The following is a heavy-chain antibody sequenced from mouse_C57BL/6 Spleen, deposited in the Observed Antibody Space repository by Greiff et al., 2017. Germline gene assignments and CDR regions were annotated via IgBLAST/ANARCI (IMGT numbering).Heavy chain of an antibody. V-gene: IGHV10-1*01. CDR1: GFSFNTYA. CDR3: VRQVYAMDY. J-gene: IGHJ4*01. CDR2: IRSKSNNYAT. Sequence: EVQLVESGGGLVQPKGSLKLSCAASGFSFNTYAMNWVRQAPGKGLEWVARIRSKSNNYATYYADSVKDRFTISSDDSESMLYLQMNNLKTEDTAMYYCVRQVYAMDYWGQGTSVTVSS.